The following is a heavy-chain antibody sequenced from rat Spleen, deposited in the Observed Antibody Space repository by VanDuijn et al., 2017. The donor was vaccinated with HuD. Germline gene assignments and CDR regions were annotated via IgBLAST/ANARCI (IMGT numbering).Heavy chain of an antibody. CDR2: ISYDGSRT. V-gene: IGHV5-7*01. Sequence: EVQLVESGGGLVQPGRSLKLSCAASGFTFNDYDMAWIRQAPRKGLEWVATISYDGSRTYYPDSVKGRFTISRDNAKSTLYLQMNSLRSEDTATYYCTPYEGGSAYWGQGTLVTVSS. CDR1: GFTFNDYD. J-gene: IGHJ3*01. D-gene: IGHD1-12*01. CDR3: TPYEGGSAY.